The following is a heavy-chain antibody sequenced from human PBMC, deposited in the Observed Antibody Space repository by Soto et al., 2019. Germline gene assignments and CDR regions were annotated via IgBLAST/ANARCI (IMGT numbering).Heavy chain of an antibody. D-gene: IGHD2-15*01. V-gene: IGHV4-39*01. Sequence: QLQLQESGPGLVKPSETLSLTCTVSGGSISSSSYYWGWIRQPPGKGLEWIGSINYSGSTYYNPSLRSRVTISVDTSKNQFSLKLSSVTAADTAVFHCARQGYCSGGSCHVNWLDPWGQGTLVTVSS. CDR3: ARQGYCSGGSCHVNWLDP. CDR2: INYSGST. CDR1: GGSISSSSYY. J-gene: IGHJ5*02.